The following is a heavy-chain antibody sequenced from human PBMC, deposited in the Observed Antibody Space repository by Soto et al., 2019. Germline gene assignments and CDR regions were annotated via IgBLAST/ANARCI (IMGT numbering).Heavy chain of an antibody. CDR1: GFTFSSYA. CDR3: AKDQGLGIPGGYDAFDI. CDR2: ISGSGGST. V-gene: IGHV3-23*01. J-gene: IGHJ3*02. D-gene: IGHD7-27*01. Sequence: EVQLLESGGGLVQPGGSLRLSCAASGFTFSSYAMSWVRQAPGKGLEWVSAISGSGGSTYYADSVKGRFTISRDNSKKTLYLQRNSLRAEDTAVYYCAKDQGLGIPGGYDAFDIWGQGTMVTVSS.